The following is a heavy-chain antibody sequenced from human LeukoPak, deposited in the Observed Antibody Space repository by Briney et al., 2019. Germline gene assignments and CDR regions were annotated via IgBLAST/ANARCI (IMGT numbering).Heavy chain of an antibody. J-gene: IGHJ6*03. CDR2: ISSSSSYI. CDR1: GFTFSSYS. D-gene: IGHD3-9*01. V-gene: IGHV3-21*01. CDR3: ARDLDSPNYYYYMDV. Sequence: GGSLRLPCAASGFTFSSYSMNWVRQAPGKGLEWVSSISSSSSYIYYADSVKGRFTISRDNAKNSLYLQMNSLRAEDTAVYYCARDLDSPNYYYYMDVWGKGTTVTVSS.